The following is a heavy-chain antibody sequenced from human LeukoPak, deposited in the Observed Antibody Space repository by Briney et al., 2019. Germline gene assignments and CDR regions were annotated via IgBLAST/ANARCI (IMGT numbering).Heavy chain of an antibody. CDR1: GYRFTSYW. CDR3: AREIDYDILTGYNPFDI. Sequence: GESLKISCKASGYRFTSYWIGWVRQMPGKGLEWTGIIYPGDSDTRYSPSFEGQVTISADKSISTAYLQWSSLKASDTAIYYCAREIDYDILTGYNPFDIWGQGTMVTVSS. D-gene: IGHD3-9*01. V-gene: IGHV5-51*01. J-gene: IGHJ3*02. CDR2: IYPGDSDT.